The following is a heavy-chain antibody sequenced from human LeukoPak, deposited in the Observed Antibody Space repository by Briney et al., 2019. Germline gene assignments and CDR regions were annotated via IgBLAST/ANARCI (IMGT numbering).Heavy chain of an antibody. CDR3: AKDMGLYYYYGMDV. Sequence: GGSLRLSCAASGFTFDDYAMHWVRQAPGKGLEWVSGISWNSGSIGYADSVKGRFTISRDNAKNSLYLQMNSLRAEDTALYYCAKDMGLYYYYGMDVWGQGTTVTVSS. CDR2: ISWNSGSI. D-gene: IGHD3-16*01. J-gene: IGHJ6*02. CDR1: GFTFDDYA. V-gene: IGHV3-9*01.